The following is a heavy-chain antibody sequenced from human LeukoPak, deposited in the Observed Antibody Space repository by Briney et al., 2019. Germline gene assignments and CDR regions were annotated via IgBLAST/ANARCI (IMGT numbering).Heavy chain of an antibody. CDR2: IYYSGST. CDR1: GVSISLYY. J-gene: IGHJ4*02. Sequence: SETLSLTCTVSGVSISLYYWGWIRRPPGKGLEWIGYIYYSGSTTYNPSLKSRLTISVDTSNNQFSLKLSSVTAADTAVYYCARGGVSAPYARSEYYFDYWGQGALVTVSS. CDR3: ARGGVSAPYARSEYYFDY. D-gene: IGHD2-8*01. V-gene: IGHV4-59*01.